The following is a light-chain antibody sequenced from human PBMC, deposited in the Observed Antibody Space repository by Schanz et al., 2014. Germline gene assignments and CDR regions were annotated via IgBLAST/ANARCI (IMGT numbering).Light chain of an antibody. Sequence: DIQMTQSPSTLSASVGDRVTITCRASQGISNWLAWYQKKPGKAPRLLIYHASSLKSGVPSRFTGSGSGTEFTLTISSLQPDDFATYYCQHYNSYPWTFGQGTKVEIK. CDR2: HAS. J-gene: IGKJ1*01. V-gene: IGKV1-5*01. CDR3: QHYNSYPWT. CDR1: QGISNW.